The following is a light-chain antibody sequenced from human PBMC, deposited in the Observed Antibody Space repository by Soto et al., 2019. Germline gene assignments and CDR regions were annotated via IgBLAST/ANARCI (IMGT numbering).Light chain of an antibody. CDR2: DAT. Sequence: DIQMTQSPSTLSASVGDRVTITCRASQNVHSWLAWYQQKPGQAPKFLIYDATILEAGVPSRFRSSGARTEFTLTISRLQPDDVATYYCQQYNNYPWTFGQGTQVEV. CDR1: QNVHSW. CDR3: QQYNNYPWT. V-gene: IGKV1-5*01. J-gene: IGKJ1*01.